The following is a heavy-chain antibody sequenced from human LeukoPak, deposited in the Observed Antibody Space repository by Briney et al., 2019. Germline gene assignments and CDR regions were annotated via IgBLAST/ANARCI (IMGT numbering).Heavy chain of an antibody. CDR1: GGSISSSNW. J-gene: IGHJ6*02. Sequence: PSETLSLTCTVSGGSISSSNWWSWVRQPPGKGLEWIGYAYYSGSASYNPSLKSRVTISVDTSKKQFSLKLSSVTTADTAVYYCAKWGDGMDVWGQGTTVTVSS. D-gene: IGHD2-8*01. CDR3: AKWGDGMDV. V-gene: IGHV4-61*01. CDR2: AYYSGSA.